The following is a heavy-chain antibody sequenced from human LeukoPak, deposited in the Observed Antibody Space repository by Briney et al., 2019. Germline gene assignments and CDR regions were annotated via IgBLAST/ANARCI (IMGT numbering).Heavy chain of an antibody. CDR1: GGSISSSNW. V-gene: IGHV4-4*02. CDR2: IYHSGST. CDR3: AGESYDFWSGYYRYYYYGMDV. Sequence: PSGTLSLTCAVSGGSISSSNWWSWVRQPPGKGLEWIGEIYHSGSTNYNPSLKSRVTISVDKSKNQFSLKLSSVTAADTAVYYCAGESYDFWSGYYRYYYYGMDVWGQGTTVTVSS. J-gene: IGHJ6*02. D-gene: IGHD3-3*01.